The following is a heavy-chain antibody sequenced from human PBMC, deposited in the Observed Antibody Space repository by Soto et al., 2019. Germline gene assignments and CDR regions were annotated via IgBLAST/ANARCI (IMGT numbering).Heavy chain of an antibody. D-gene: IGHD4-17*01. V-gene: IGHV4-39*01. J-gene: IGHJ4*02. Sequence: SETLSLTCTVSGGSISGSSYYWGWIRQPPGKGLECIGSVHYSGSTDYNPSLKSRVTISVDTSKNQFSLKLTSVTAADTAVYFCASFSGATYGDYGGGINYWGRGTLVTVSS. CDR2: VHYSGST. CDR3: ASFSGATYGDYGGGINY. CDR1: GGSISGSSYY.